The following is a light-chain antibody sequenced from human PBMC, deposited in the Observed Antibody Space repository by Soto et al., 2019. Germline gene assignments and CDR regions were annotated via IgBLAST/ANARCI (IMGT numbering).Light chain of an antibody. J-gene: IGKJ4*01. CDR1: QSVTSSP. V-gene: IGKV3-20*01. Sequence: EIVLTQSPGTLSLSPGERATLSCRASQSVTSSPLSWYQQKPGQAPRLLIYGASRRATGSPDRFSGSGSGTEFSLSISRLEPEDVAVYYCQQYCSSALTFGGGTKVEIK. CDR3: QQYCSSALT. CDR2: GAS.